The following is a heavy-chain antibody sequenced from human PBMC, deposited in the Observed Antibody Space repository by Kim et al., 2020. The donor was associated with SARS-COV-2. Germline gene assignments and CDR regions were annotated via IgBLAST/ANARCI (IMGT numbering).Heavy chain of an antibody. CDR1: GFTFSSFW. J-gene: IGHJ4*02. CDR3: TYANWGFPFVY. CDR2: INNDGRRA. D-gene: IGHD7-27*01. Sequence: GGSLRLSCAASGFTFSSFWMHWVRQVPGKGLEWVSGINNDGRRASYADSVRGRFTISRDNAKSTLYLQINSLRPEDTAVYFCTYANWGFPFVYGGQGTLVTVSS. V-gene: IGHV3-74*01.